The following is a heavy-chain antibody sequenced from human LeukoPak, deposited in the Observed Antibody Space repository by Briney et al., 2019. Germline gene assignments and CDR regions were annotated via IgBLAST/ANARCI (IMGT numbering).Heavy chain of an antibody. Sequence: SVKVSCKAPGGTFSSYAISWVRQAPGQGLEWMGGIIPIFGTANYAQKFQGRVTITADKSTSTAYMELSRLRSEDTAMYYCATPTKRNNWNYDYYYMDVWGKGTTVTVSS. CDR2: IIPIFGTA. V-gene: IGHV1-69*06. CDR3: ATPTKRNNWNYDYYYMDV. CDR1: GGTFSSYA. J-gene: IGHJ6*03. D-gene: IGHD1-20*01.